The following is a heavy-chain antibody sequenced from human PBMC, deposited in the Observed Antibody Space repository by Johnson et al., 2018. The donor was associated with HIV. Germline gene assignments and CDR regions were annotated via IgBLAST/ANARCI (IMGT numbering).Heavy chain of an antibody. V-gene: IGHV3-20*04. CDR1: GFTFDDYG. Sequence: VQLVESGGGLVKPGGSLRLSCAASGFTFDDYGMSWVRQAPGKGLEWVSGINWNGGSTGYADSVKGRFTISRDNAKNSVYLKMNSLRAEDTAVYYCARELGGSSLPFGAFDIWGQGTMVTVSS. D-gene: IGHD6-13*01. CDR3: ARELGGSSLPFGAFDI. CDR2: INWNGGST. J-gene: IGHJ3*02.